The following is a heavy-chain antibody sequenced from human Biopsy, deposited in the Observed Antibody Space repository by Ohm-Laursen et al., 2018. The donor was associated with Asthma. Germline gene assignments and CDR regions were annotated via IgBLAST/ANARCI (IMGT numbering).Heavy chain of an antibody. CDR2: HDHEEGGT. CDR1: GYSLTDLS. J-gene: IGHJ4*02. V-gene: IGHV1-24*01. D-gene: IGHD4-17*01. CDR3: ASDFPKDYVRYNFQF. Sequence: SVKVSCKISGYSLTDLSMHWVRQAPGQGLEWMGGHDHEEGGTVNARRFQGGVTTTEDTSTDTAHMELSSLSSDDTAVYYCASDFPKDYVRYNFQFWGQGTLVTVSS.